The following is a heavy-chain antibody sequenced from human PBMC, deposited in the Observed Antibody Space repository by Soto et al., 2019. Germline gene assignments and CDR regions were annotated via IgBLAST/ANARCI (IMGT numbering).Heavy chain of an antibody. V-gene: IGHV4-39*01. D-gene: IGHD3-9*01. CDR3: YRHRIGEIRYVDGSTRKYCYGIAG. Sequence: SETLSLTCTVSRDSVSSGSFYWAWVRHPPVNGLEWIGSIYYGGSNHYNPSLKSRVSISVDTSKNQFSLKLTSVTAAGTAVYCCYRHRIGEIRYVDGSTRKYCYGIAGWGEWNTVTV. J-gene: IGHJ6*02. CDR1: RDSVSSGSFY. CDR2: IYYGGSN.